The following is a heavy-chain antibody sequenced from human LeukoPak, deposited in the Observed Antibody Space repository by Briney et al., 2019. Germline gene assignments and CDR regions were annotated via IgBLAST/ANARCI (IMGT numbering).Heavy chain of an antibody. CDR1: GYTFTGYY. J-gene: IGHJ4*02. CDR2: INPNSGGT. CDR3: ARDDGYDSSGFGPPYY. V-gene: IGHV1-2*02. Sequence: ASVKVSCKASGYTFTGYYMHWVRQAPGQGLEWMGWINPNSGGTNYAQKFQGRVTMTRDTSISTAYMELSRLTSDDTAVYYCARDDGYDSSGFGPPYYWGQGTLVTVSS. D-gene: IGHD3-22*01.